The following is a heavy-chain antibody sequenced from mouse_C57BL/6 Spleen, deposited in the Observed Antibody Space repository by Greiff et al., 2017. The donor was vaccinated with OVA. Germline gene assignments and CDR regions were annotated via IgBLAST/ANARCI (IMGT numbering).Heavy chain of an antibody. D-gene: IGHD1-1*01. Sequence: EVMLVESGGGLVKPGGSLKLSCAASGFTFSDYGMHWVRQAPEKGLEWVAYISSGSSTIYYADTVKGRFTISRDKAKNTLFLQMTSLRAEDTAMYYCARATVVATDYWGQGTTLTVSS. CDR2: ISSGSSTI. CDR1: GFTFSDYG. V-gene: IGHV5-17*01. J-gene: IGHJ2*01. CDR3: ARATVVATDY.